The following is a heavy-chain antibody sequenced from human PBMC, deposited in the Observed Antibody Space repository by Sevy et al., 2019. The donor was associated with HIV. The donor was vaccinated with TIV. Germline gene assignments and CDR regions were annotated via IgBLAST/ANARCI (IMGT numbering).Heavy chain of an antibody. CDR1: GFTFSVYT. V-gene: IGHV3-23*01. J-gene: IGHJ4*02. CDR3: VREGCTQRHDY. CDR2: ICFGGGTI. Sequence: GGSLRLSCTASGFTFSVYTMTWVRQAPGKGLEWVTTICFGGGTIHYADSVMGRFTISRDNSKNTLYLQMNSLRVDDTAVYYCVREGCTQRHDYWGQGTLVTLSS. D-gene: IGHD2-8*01.